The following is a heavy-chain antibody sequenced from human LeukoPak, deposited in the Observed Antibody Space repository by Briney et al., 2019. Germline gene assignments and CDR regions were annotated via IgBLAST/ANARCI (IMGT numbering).Heavy chain of an antibody. V-gene: IGHV3-33*01. CDR2: ICYDGSNK. D-gene: IGHD3-10*01. CDR3: ARGLASYYYGSGRPTPLDY. Sequence: GGSLRLSCAASGFTFSSYGMHWVRQAPGKGLEWVAVICYDGSNKYYADSVKGRFTISRDNSKNTLYLQMNSLRAEDTAVYYCARGLASYYYGSGRPTPLDYWGQGTLVTVSS. CDR1: GFTFSSYG. J-gene: IGHJ4*02.